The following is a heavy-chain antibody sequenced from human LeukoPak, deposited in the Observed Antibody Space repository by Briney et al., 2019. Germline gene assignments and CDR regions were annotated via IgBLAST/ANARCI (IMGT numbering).Heavy chain of an antibody. Sequence: SETLSLTCTVSGGSISSSSYYWGWIRQPPGKGREWIGSIYYSGSTYYNPSLKSRVTISVDTSKNQFSLKLSSVTAADTAVYYCARHQEGPTGNFDYWGQGTLVTVSS. V-gene: IGHV4-39*01. CDR1: GGSISSSSYY. J-gene: IGHJ4*02. D-gene: IGHD1-1*01. CDR3: ARHQEGPTGNFDY. CDR2: IYYSGST.